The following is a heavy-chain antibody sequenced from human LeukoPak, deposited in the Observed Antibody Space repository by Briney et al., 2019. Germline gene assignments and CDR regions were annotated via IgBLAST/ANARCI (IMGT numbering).Heavy chain of an antibody. V-gene: IGHV4-4*02. D-gene: IGHD6-19*01. CDR3: ARDLSGWADAFDI. Sequence: SETLSLTCAVSGGSISSSNWWSWVRQPPGKGLEWIGEIYHSGSTNYNPSLKSRVTISVDKSKNQFSLKLSSVTAADTAVYYCARDLSGWADAFDIWGQGTMVTVSS. CDR2: IYHSGST. J-gene: IGHJ3*02. CDR1: GGSISSSNW.